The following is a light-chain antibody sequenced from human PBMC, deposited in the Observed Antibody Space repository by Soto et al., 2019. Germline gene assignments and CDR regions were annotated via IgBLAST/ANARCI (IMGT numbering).Light chain of an antibody. CDR1: SSDVGAYNY. CDR2: EVS. J-gene: IGLJ1*01. CDR3: SSYAGSNNLGV. Sequence: QSVLTQPPSASGSPGQSVTISCTGTSSDVGAYNYVSWYQQHPGKAPKLMIYEVSKRPSGVPDRFSGSKSGNTASLTVSGRQAEDEADYYCSSYAGSNNLGVFGTGTKLTVL. V-gene: IGLV2-8*01.